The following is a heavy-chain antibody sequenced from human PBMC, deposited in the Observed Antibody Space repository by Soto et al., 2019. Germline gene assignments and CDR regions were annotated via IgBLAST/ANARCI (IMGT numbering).Heavy chain of an antibody. D-gene: IGHD6-19*01. CDR2: IGIADDM. V-gene: IGHV3-13*01. J-gene: IGHJ4*02. CDR3: ARSQVAGTFDY. Sequence: EVQLVESGGGLVQPGGSLRLSCAASGFTFSTCGMHWVRQVTGKGLEWVSSIGIADDMAYAGSVKGRFTVSRENAKSSYYRQMNNLRAGDTAVYYCARSQVAGTFDYWGQGTLVTVSS. CDR1: GFTFSTCG.